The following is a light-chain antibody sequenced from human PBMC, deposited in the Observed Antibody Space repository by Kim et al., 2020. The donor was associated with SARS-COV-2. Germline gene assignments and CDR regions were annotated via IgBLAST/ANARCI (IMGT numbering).Light chain of an antibody. Sequence: SASVGDSVTITCRASQSTSSYLNWYRQKPGKAPKLLIYAASSLQSGVPSRFSGSGSGTDFTLTISSLQPEDFATYYCQQSYSTPRTFGQGTKLEI. V-gene: IGKV1-39*01. CDR1: QSTSSY. CDR3: QQSYSTPRT. J-gene: IGKJ2*01. CDR2: AAS.